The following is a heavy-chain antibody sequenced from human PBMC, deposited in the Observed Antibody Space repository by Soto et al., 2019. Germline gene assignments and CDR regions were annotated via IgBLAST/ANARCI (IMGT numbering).Heavy chain of an antibody. J-gene: IGHJ4*02. Sequence: ASVKVSCKDSGGTFSSCAISWVRQAPGQGLEWMGGIIPIFGTANYAQKFQGRVTITADESTSTAYMELSRLRSDDTAVYYCARDMGSSGWYPGSFDYWGQGTLVTVSS. CDR2: IIPIFGTA. CDR3: ARDMGSSGWYPGSFDY. CDR1: GGTFSSCA. V-gene: IGHV1-69*13. D-gene: IGHD6-19*01.